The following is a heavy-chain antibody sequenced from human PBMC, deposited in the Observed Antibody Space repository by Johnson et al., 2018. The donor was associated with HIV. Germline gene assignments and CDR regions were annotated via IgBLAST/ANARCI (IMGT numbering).Heavy chain of an antibody. D-gene: IGHD1-26*01. V-gene: IGHV3-7*05. Sequence: VQLVESGGGLVQPGGSLSLSCVASGFTCSSYWMIGVCQAPGKGVAWVANIKQDGGERYYVDSVKGRFNISRDNSKKSLYLQMNSPRAEDTAVYYCARDRDSIAGAPYAFDFWGQGTMVTVSS. CDR1: GFTCSSYW. CDR2: IKQDGGER. J-gene: IGHJ3*01. CDR3: ARDRDSIAGAPYAFDF.